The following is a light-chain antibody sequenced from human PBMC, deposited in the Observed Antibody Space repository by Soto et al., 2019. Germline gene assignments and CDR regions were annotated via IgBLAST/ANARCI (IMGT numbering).Light chain of an antibody. J-gene: IGLJ1*01. CDR1: SGDVGGYNY. V-gene: IGLV2-14*01. CDR3: SSYTSSSTRV. Sequence: QSALTQPASVSGSPGQSIPISCTGTSGDVGGYNYVSWYQQHPGKAPKLMIYDVTNRPSGVANRFSGSKSGNTASLTISGLQAEDEADYYCSSYTSSSTRVFGTGTKVTVL. CDR2: DVT.